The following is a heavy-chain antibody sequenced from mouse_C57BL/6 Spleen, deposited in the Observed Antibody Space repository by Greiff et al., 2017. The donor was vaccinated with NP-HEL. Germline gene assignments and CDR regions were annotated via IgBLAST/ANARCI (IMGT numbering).Heavy chain of an antibody. CDR3: ARGGDGYPAWFAY. CDR1: GYTFTDYN. CDR2: INPNNGGT. V-gene: IGHV1-22*01. Sequence: EVQLQQSGPELVKPGASVKMSCKASGYTFTDYNMHWVKQSHGKSLEWIGYINPNNGGTSYNQKFKGKATLTVNKSSSTAYMELRSLTSEESAVYYCARGGDGYPAWFAYWGQGTLVTVSA. J-gene: IGHJ3*01. D-gene: IGHD2-3*01.